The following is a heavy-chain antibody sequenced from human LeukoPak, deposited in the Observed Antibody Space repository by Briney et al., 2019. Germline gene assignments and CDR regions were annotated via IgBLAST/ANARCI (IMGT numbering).Heavy chain of an antibody. J-gene: IGHJ6*02. CDR2: ISGSCPST. D-gene: IGHD2-2*02. Sequence: GGSLRLSCAVSGFTFSSYAMSWVRQAPGKGVEGVSAISGSCPSTSYAHSVKRPFTISSDNSHNTLYLQMTSLRAQDTAVYYCANDLGYQLLYSFYYYGMDVWGQGTTVTVSS. CDR1: GFTFSSYA. CDR3: ANDLGYQLLYSFYYYGMDV. V-gene: IGHV3-23*01.